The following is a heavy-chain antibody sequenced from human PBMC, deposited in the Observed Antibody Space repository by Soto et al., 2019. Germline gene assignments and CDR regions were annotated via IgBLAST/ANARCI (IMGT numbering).Heavy chain of an antibody. CDR3: ARDAGYQLTGAFDI. D-gene: IGHD5-18*01. Sequence: PSETLSLTCVVSGGPISTYYWSWIRQSPGKGLEWIGFISYIGTAEYNPSLKSRATISVETSKRQLSLRLTSVSAADTAVYYCARDAGYQLTGAFDIWGQGTMVTVS. V-gene: IGHV4-59*01. CDR1: GGPISTYY. J-gene: IGHJ3*02. CDR2: ISYIGTA.